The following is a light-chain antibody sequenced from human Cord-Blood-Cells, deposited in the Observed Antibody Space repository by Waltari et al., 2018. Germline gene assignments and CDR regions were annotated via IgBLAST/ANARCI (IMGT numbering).Light chain of an antibody. CDR1: SSDVGGYNY. V-gene: IGLV2-11*01. CDR2: DVR. Sequence: QSALTQPRSVSGSPRQSVTISCTGTSSDVGGYNYASWYQQHPGKAPKLMIYDVRKRPSGVPDRFSGSKSGNTASLTISGLQAEDEADYYCCSYAGSYTFVFGTGTKVTVL. J-gene: IGLJ1*01. CDR3: CSYAGSYTFV.